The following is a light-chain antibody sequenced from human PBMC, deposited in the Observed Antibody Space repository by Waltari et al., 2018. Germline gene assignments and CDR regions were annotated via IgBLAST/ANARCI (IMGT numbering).Light chain of an antibody. V-gene: IGKV1-39*01. Sequence: DLQITQSPSPLSASVGDRGTITCPASQSISSYLNWYQQKPGKAPNLLIYAASSLQSGVPSRFSGSGSGTDFTLTISSLQPEDFATYYCQQSYSTPFTFGPGTKVDIK. J-gene: IGKJ3*01. CDR1: QSISSY. CDR3: QQSYSTPFT. CDR2: AAS.